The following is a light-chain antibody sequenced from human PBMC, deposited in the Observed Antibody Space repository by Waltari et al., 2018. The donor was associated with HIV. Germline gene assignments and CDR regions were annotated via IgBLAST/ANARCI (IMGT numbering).Light chain of an antibody. CDR3: QSYDSSLSGSV. V-gene: IGLV1-40*01. Sequence: QSVLTQPPSVSGAPWQRVTISCTGSSSNIGARFDVHWYQQLPGTAPKLLIYGDNNRPSGVPDRFSGSKSGTSASLAITGLQAEDEADYYCQSYDSSLSGSVFGGGTKLTVL. CDR2: GDN. J-gene: IGLJ3*02. CDR1: SSNIGARFD.